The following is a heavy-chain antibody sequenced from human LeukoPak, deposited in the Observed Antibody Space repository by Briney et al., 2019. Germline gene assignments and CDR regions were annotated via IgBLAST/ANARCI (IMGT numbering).Heavy chain of an antibody. D-gene: IGHD5-18*01. CDR1: GFSFSTYA. CDR3: AAPPAQHSYGYFDN. V-gene: IGHV3-30*04. CDR2: ISYDGNNQ. J-gene: IGHJ4*02. Sequence: GRSLRLSCAASGFSFSTYAMHWVRQAPGKGLEWVAVISYDGNNQYYADSVKGRFTISRDNSKNTLSLQMNSLRAEDTAVYYCAAPPAQHSYGYFDNWGQGTLVTVSS.